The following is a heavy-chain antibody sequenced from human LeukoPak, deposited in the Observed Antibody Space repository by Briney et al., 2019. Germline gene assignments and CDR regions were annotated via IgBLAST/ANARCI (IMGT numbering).Heavy chain of an antibody. CDR3: AKGIGDSSFDY. CDR2: ISSSSSYI. Sequence: GGSLRLSCAASGFTFSSYTMNWVRQAPGKGLEWVSSISSSSSYIYYADSVKGRFTISRDNSKNTLYLQMNSLRAEDTAVYYCAKGIGDSSFDYWGQGTLVTVSS. D-gene: IGHD4-17*01. CDR1: GFTFSSYT. J-gene: IGHJ4*02. V-gene: IGHV3-21*01.